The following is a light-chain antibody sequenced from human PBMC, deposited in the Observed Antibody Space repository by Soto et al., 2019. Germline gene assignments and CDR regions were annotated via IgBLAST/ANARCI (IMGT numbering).Light chain of an antibody. V-gene: IGKV3-11*01. CDR1: QSVRSS. CDR3: QQRSSWPWT. Sequence: NLLTQSPATLSLCPGERATLSCRASQSVRSSLAWYQQKPGQAPRLLIYDASTRATGIPGRFSGSGSGTDFTLTISNLEPEDLAVYYCQQRSSWPWTFGQGAKVEIK. J-gene: IGKJ1*01. CDR2: DAS.